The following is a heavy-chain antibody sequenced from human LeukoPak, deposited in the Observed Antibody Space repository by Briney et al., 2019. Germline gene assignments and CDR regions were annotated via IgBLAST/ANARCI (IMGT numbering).Heavy chain of an antibody. CDR2: INPNSGGT. CDR3: ARRGTTYYYYGMDV. V-gene: IGHV1-2*02. CDR1: GYTFTGYY. Sequence: ASVKVSCKASGYTFTGYYMHWVRQAPGQGLEWMGWINPNSGGTNYAQKFQGRVTMTRNTSISTAYMELSSLRSEDTAVYYCARRGTTYYYYGMDVWGQGTTVTVSS. J-gene: IGHJ6*02. D-gene: IGHD1-7*01.